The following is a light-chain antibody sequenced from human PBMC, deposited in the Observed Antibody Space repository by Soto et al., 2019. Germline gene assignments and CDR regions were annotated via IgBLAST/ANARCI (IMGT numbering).Light chain of an antibody. J-gene: IGKJ1*01. CDR3: QQYNTWPRGT. CDR2: GAS. CDR1: QSVSSN. Sequence: EIVMTQTPATLSVSPGERATLSCRASQSVSSNLAWYQQKPGQAPRLLIYGASTRATGIPARFSGSGSGTEFTLTISSLQSEDFAVYYCQQYNTWPRGTFGQGSMVDIK. V-gene: IGKV3-15*01.